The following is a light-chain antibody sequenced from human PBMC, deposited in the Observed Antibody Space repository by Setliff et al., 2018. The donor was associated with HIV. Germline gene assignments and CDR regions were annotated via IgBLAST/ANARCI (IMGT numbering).Light chain of an antibody. Sequence: QSALSQPASVSGSPGQTITISCTGTTIDVGSYNFVSWYQQYPGKAPKLIIYEVNKRPSGVSNRFSGSKSGGTASLTISGLQAEDEADYYCSIHRSRGYVFGSGTKVTV. CDR3: SIHRSRGYV. CDR2: EVN. CDR1: TIDVGSYNF. J-gene: IGLJ1*01. V-gene: IGLV2-14*02.